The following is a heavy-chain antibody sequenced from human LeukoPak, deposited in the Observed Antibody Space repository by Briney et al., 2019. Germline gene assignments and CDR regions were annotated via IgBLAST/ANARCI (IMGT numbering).Heavy chain of an antibody. J-gene: IGHJ5*02. D-gene: IGHD4/OR15-4a*01. CDR3: ARVGAQGYNWFDP. V-gene: IGHV3-30-3*01. CDR2: ISYDGSNK. CDR1: GFTFSSYA. Sequence: GGSLRLSCAASGFTFSSYAMHWVRQAPGKGLEWVAVISYDGSNKYYADSVKGRFTISRDNSKNTLYLQMNNLRAEDTAVYYCARVGAQGYNWFDPWGQGTLVTVSS.